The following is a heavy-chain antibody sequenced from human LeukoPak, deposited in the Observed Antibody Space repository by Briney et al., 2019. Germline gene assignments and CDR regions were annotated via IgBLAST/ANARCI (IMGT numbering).Heavy chain of an antibody. CDR2: ISYDGSNE. V-gene: IGHV3-30*03. CDR3: ARDLMGIAYRGAFYY. Sequence: GGSPRLSCAASGFTFSSYSMNWVRQAPGKGLEWVAIISYDGSNEYYADSVRGRFTISRDNSKNTLYLQMNSLRAEDTAVYYCARDLMGIAYRGAFYYWGQGTLVTVSS. D-gene: IGHD6-13*01. CDR1: GFTFSSYS. J-gene: IGHJ4*02.